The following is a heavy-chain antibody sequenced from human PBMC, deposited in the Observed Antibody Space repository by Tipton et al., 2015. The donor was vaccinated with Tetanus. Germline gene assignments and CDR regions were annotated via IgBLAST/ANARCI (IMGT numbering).Heavy chain of an antibody. D-gene: IGHD5-24*01. V-gene: IGHV4-4*07. Sequence: TLSLTCSVSRGPISSYYWSWIRQHAGKGLEWLGHISNGNPDYAPSLKSRLTLSVNMSRNELSLELRSVTAADTGVYYCARGITDGYNRRLDYWGQGTLVAVSP. J-gene: IGHJ4*02. CDR3: ARGITDGYNRRLDY. CDR1: RGPISSYY. CDR2: ISNGNP.